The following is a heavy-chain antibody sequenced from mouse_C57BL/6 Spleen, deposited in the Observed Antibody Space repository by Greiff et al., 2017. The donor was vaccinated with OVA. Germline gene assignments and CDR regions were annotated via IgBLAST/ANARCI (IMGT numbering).Heavy chain of an antibody. CDR1: GYTFTDYY. Sequence: QVQLQQSGAELVRPGASVKLSCKASGYTFTDYYINWVKQRPGQGLEWIARIYPGSGNTYYNEKFKGKATLTAEKSSSTAYMQLSSLTSEDSAVYLCERITTRVRGYLDVWGKGTTVTVSS. D-gene: IGHD1-1*01. J-gene: IGHJ1*03. V-gene: IGHV1-76*01. CDR3: ERITTRVRGYLDV. CDR2: IYPGSGNT.